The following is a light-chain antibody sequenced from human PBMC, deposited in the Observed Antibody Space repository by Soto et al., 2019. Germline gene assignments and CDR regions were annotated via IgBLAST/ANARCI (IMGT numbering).Light chain of an antibody. CDR3: QQYNNWPPIT. CDR1: QSVSSK. CDR2: GAS. Sequence: EIVMTQSPATLSVSPGERATLSCRASQSVSSKLAWYQQQPGQPPRLLIYGASTRATGIPARFSGSGSGTEFTLTISSLQSEDFAVYDCQQYNNWPPITFGQGTRLEIK. J-gene: IGKJ5*01. V-gene: IGKV3-15*01.